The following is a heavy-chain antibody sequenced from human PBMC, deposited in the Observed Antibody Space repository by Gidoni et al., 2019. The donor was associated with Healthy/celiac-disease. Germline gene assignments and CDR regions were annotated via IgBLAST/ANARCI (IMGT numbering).Heavy chain of an antibody. Sequence: QVQLQESGPGLVKPSQTLSLTCTVSGGSISSGRYYWSWIRQPAGKGLEWIGRIYTSGSTNYNPSLKSRVTISVDTSKNQFSLKLSSVTAADTAVYYCARGGYDFWSGQEDYGMDVWGQGTTVTVSS. D-gene: IGHD3-3*01. J-gene: IGHJ6*02. CDR2: IYTSGST. CDR1: GGSISSGRYY. V-gene: IGHV4-61*02. CDR3: ARGGYDFWSGQEDYGMDV.